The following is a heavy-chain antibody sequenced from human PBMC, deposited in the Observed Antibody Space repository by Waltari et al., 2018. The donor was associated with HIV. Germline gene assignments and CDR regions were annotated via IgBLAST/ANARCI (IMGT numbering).Heavy chain of an antibody. CDR2: INTDTGNP. D-gene: IGHD6-6*01. Sequence: QVQLVQSGSELKKPGASVRVSCKASGYSITSHAINWVRQAPGQGLEWMGWINTDTGNPTDAPGFTGRFVFSLDSSVSTAYLQISSLMVDDTAVYYCARTLVSSRLVRFDPWGQGTLVTVSS. CDR3: ARTLVSSRLVRFDP. V-gene: IGHV7-4-1*02. CDR1: GYSITSHA. J-gene: IGHJ5*02.